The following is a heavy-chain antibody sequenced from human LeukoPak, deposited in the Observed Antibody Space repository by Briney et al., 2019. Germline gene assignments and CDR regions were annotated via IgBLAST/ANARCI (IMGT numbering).Heavy chain of an antibody. J-gene: IGHJ4*02. CDR3: ARGSDCSSTSCYGRIDY. CDR1: GGSISSGDYY. D-gene: IGHD2-2*01. Sequence: SQTLSLTCTVSGGSISSGDYYWSWIRQPPGKGLEWIGYIYYSGSTYYNPSLKSRVTISVYTSKNQFSLKLSSVTAADTAVYYCARGSDCSSTSCYGRIDYWGQGTLVTVSS. V-gene: IGHV4-30-4*01. CDR2: IYYSGST.